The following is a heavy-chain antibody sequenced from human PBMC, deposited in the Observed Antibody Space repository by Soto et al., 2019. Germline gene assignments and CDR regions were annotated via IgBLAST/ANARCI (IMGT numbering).Heavy chain of an antibody. V-gene: IGHV4-4*02. CDR1: GGSISSINW. CDR3: ARAGGGLVDYYYGMDV. CDR2: IYHSGST. J-gene: IGHJ6*02. D-gene: IGHD6-19*01. Sequence: PSETLSLTCAVSGGSISSINWWSWVRQPPGKGLEWIGEIYHSGSTNYNPSLKSRVTISVDKSKNQFSLKLSSVTAADTAVYYCARAGGGLVDYYYGMDVWGQGTTVTVSS.